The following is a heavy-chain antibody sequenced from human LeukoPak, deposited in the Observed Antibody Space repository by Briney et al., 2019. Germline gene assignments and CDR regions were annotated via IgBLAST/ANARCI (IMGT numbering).Heavy chain of an antibody. D-gene: IGHD2-15*01. CDR3: ARSVEGYCSGGSCYSYYYYMDV. Sequence: SETLSLTCNVSGDSISRSRHFWAWIRQSPGRGLEWIGYIYNSGSTYYNPSLKSRVTISVDTSKNQFSLKLSSVTAADTAVYYCARSVEGYCSGGSCYSYYYYMDVWGKGTTVTVSS. CDR2: IYNSGST. CDR1: GDSISRSRHF. V-gene: IGHV4-39*07. J-gene: IGHJ6*03.